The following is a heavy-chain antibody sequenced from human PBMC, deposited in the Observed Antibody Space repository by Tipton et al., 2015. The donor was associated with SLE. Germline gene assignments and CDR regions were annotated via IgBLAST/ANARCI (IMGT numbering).Heavy chain of an antibody. J-gene: IGHJ3*02. D-gene: IGHD3-10*01. CDR2: IYYSGST. CDR3: ARGGGPHAFDI. CDR1: GGSISSHY. Sequence: TLSLTCTVSGGSISSHYWSWIRQPPGKGLEWIGYIYYSGSTNYNPSLKSRVTISVDTSKNQFSLKLSSVTAADTAVYYCARGGGPHAFDIWGQGTMVTVSS. V-gene: IGHV4-59*11.